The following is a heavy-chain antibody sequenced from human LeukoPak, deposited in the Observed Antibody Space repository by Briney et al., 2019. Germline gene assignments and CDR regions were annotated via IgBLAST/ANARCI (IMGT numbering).Heavy chain of an antibody. V-gene: IGHV4-34*01. D-gene: IGHD2-2*01. CDR2: INHSGST. J-gene: IGHJ5*02. Sequence: SETLSLTCAVYGGSFSGYYWSWIRQPPGKGLEWIGEINHSGSTNYDPSLKSRVTISVDTSKNQFSLKLSSVTAADTAVYYCAGLGIVVRAFDPWGQGTLVTVSS. CDR1: GGSFSGYY. CDR3: AGLGIVVRAFDP.